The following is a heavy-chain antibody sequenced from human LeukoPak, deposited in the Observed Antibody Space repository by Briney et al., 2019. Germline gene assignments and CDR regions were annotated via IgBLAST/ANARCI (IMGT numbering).Heavy chain of an antibody. J-gene: IGHJ4*02. Sequence: GGSLRLSCAASGFTFSSYWMSWVRQAPGKGLEWVANIRQDGSEKYYVDSVKGRLTISRDNAKNSLYLQMNSLRAEDTAVYYCARPRGAAYYFDYWGQGTLVTVSS. CDR3: ARPRGAAYYFDY. CDR2: IRQDGSEK. D-gene: IGHD4-17*01. CDR1: GFTFSSYW. V-gene: IGHV3-7*01.